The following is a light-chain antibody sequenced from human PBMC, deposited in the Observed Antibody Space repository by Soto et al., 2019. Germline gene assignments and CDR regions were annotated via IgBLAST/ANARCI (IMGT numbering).Light chain of an antibody. J-gene: IGKJ4*01. V-gene: IGKV3-15*01. CDR1: QSVSNN. CDR2: GAS. Sequence: EIVLTQSPGTLSPSPGERATLSCRASQSVSNNYLAWYQQKPGQAPRLLIYGASTRATGIPARFSGSGSGTDFTLTINSLQSEDFAVYYCQMYNNWVGTVCGGTKVDIK. CDR3: QMYNNWVGT.